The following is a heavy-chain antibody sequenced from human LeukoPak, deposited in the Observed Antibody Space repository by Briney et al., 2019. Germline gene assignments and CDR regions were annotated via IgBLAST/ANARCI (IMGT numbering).Heavy chain of an antibody. CDR2: IYTDGST. V-gene: IGHV3-53*01. D-gene: IGHD3-10*01. CDR1: GFTVNNNY. Sequence: PGGSLRLSCAASGFTVNNNYMSWVRQAPGKGLEWVSVIYTDGSTYYADSVKGRFTISRDNSKNTLYLQMNSLRAEDTAVYYCARGMVRGVSAFDISGQGTMVTVSS. CDR3: ARGMVRGVSAFDI. J-gene: IGHJ3*02.